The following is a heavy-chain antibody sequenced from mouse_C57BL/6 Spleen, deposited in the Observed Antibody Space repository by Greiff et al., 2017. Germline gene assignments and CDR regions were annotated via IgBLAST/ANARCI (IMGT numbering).Heavy chain of an antibody. Sequence: QVQLQQSGAELARPGASVKLSCKASGYTFTSYGIRWVKPRTGQGLEWIGEIYPRSGNTYYNEKFKGKATLTADKSSSAAYVELRSLTSKDSAVYVCARYYSNNLYAMDYWGQGTSVTVSS. V-gene: IGHV1-81*01. J-gene: IGHJ4*01. CDR1: GYTFTSYG. CDR3: ARYYSNNLYAMDY. D-gene: IGHD2-5*01. CDR2: IYPRSGNT.